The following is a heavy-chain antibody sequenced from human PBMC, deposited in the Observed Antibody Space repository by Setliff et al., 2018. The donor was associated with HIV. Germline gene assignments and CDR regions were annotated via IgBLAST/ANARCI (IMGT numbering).Heavy chain of an antibody. D-gene: IGHD4-17*01. J-gene: IGHJ4*02. Sequence: KTSETLSLTCTVSGGSISSHYWSWIRQPPGMGLEWIGYVYYSGGTKYNPSLKSRVTISVDTSKNQFSVKLTSVTPADTALYYCARGGTTVPNYFDYWGQGTLVTVSS. CDR2: VYYSGGT. V-gene: IGHV4-59*11. CDR1: GGSISSHY. CDR3: ARGGTTVPNYFDY.